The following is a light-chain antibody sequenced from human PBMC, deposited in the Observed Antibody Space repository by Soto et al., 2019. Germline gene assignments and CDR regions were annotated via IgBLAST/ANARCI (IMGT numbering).Light chain of an antibody. CDR2: SNN. V-gene: IGLV1-44*01. CDR1: SSNIGSNT. J-gene: IGLJ2*01. Sequence: QSVLTQPPSASGTPGQRVTISCSGSSSNIGSNTVNWYQQLPGTAPKVLIYSNNQRPSGVPDRFSGSKSGTSASLAISGLQSEDEADYYCAAWDDSLNSVVFGGGTQLTVL. CDR3: AAWDDSLNSVV.